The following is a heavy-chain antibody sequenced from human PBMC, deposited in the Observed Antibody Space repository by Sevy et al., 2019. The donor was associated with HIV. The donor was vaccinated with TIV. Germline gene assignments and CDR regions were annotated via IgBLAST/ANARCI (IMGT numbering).Heavy chain of an antibody. Sequence: GGSLRLSCAASGFSLNSYWMSWVRQAPGKGLEWVVNIKQDGSLKYYVDSVKGRFTISRDNARNLLYLQMNSLRAEDTALYYCVRAIAADGSFWGQGTLVTVSS. D-gene: IGHD6-13*01. J-gene: IGHJ4*02. CDR1: GFSLNSYW. CDR2: IKQDGSLK. V-gene: IGHV3-7*01. CDR3: VRAIAADGSF.